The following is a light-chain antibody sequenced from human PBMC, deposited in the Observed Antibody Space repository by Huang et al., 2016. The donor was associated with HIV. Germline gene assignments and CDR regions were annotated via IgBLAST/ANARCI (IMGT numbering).Light chain of an antibody. V-gene: IGKV3D-15*01. J-gene: IGKJ4*01. CDR1: QGVSSN. Sequence: EIVMTQSPATLSVSPGERATLPCRASQGVSSNLAWYQQKPGQAPRLLLYGASTRATGIPARFSGSGSGTEFTLIINSLQSEDFVIYYCQQYDTWPLTFGGGTKVEIK. CDR3: QQYDTWPLT. CDR2: GAS.